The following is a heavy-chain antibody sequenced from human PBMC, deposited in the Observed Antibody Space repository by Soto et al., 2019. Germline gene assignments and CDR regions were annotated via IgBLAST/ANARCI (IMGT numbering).Heavy chain of an antibody. Sequence: VASVKVSCKASGGTFSSYAISWVRQAPGQGLEWMGGIIPIFGTANYAQKFQGRVTITADESTSTAYVELSSLRSEDTAVYYCARDYYDSSGYYYADYWGQGTLVTVSS. CDR2: IIPIFGTA. CDR3: ARDYYDSSGYYYADY. D-gene: IGHD3-22*01. CDR1: GGTFSSYA. V-gene: IGHV1-69*13. J-gene: IGHJ4*02.